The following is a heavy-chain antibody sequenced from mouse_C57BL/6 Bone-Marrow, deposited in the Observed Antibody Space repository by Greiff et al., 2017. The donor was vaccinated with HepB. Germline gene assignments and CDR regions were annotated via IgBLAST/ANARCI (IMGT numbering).Heavy chain of an antibody. CDR1: GFTFSSYG. J-gene: IGHJ4*01. V-gene: IGHV5-6*01. CDR3: ARHDPYAMDY. CDR2: ISSGGSYT. Sequence: EVMLVESGGDLVKPGGSLKLSCAASGFTFSSYGMSWVRQTPDKRLEWVATISSGGSYTYYPDSVKGRFTNSRDNAKNTLYLQMSSLKSEDTAMYYCARHDPYAMDYWGQGTSVTVSS.